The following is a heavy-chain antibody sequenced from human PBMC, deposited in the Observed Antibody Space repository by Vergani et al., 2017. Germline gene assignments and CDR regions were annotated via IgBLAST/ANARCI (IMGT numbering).Heavy chain of an antibody. J-gene: IGHJ6*02. CDR2: IIPNFSPA. D-gene: IGHD1-14*01. CDR1: GGAFSTYA. Sequence: QVQLVQSGAEVKKPGSSVRVSCKPSGGAFSTYAINWVRQAPGQGLEWMGAIIPNFSPARSAQKFQGRVTITADESTRTVYMELNSLRSYDSAVYYCARDRMGVRFRQPHYYGMDVWVQGTTVTVSS. V-gene: IGHV1-69*12. CDR3: ARDRMGVRFRQPHYYGMDV.